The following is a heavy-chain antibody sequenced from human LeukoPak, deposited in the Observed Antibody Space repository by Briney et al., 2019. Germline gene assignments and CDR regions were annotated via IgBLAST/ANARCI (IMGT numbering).Heavy chain of an antibody. J-gene: IGHJ5*02. Sequence: SETLSLTCTVSGDSFSSSNYFWGWIRQPPGKGLEWIGTIYYTGFTYYNPSLKSRVTISVDTSKNQFSLKLSSVTAADTAVYYCARRDIVVVPAAPSPFDPWGQGTLVTVSS. D-gene: IGHD2-2*01. CDR2: IYYTGFT. CDR1: GDSFSSSNYF. V-gene: IGHV4-39*01. CDR3: ARRDIVVVPAAPSPFDP.